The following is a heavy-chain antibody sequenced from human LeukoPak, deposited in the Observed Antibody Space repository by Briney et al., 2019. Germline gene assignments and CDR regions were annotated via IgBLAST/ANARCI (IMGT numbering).Heavy chain of an antibody. CDR1: GASVSSYY. CDR2: IYTSGST. Sequence: SETLSLTCTVSGASVSSYYWSWIRQPAGKGLEWIGRIYTSGSTNYNPSLKSRVTMSVDTSKNQFSLKLSSVTAADTAVYYCASTPRTPETGNYFDYWGQGTLVTVSS. V-gene: IGHV4-4*07. J-gene: IGHJ4*02. CDR3: ASTPRTPETGNYFDY. D-gene: IGHD1-14*01.